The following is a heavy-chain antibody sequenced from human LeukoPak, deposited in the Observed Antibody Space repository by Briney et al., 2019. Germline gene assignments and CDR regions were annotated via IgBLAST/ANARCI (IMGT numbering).Heavy chain of an antibody. J-gene: IGHJ4*02. CDR2: VNPNRGDT. CDR3: ARDRAKYNSNDYFDY. D-gene: IGHD5-24*01. V-gene: IGHV1-2*02. CDR1: GYTFSDYY. Sequence: ASVKLSCKTSGYTFSDYYMYWLRQAPGQGLELMGWVNPNRGDTNYAQKLQGRVTMTSDTSLSTVYMELSRLTSDATAVYYCARDRAKYNSNDYFDYWGRGTLVTVSS.